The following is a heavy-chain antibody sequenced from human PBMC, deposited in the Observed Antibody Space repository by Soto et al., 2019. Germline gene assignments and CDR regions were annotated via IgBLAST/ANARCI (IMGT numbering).Heavy chain of an antibody. V-gene: IGHV3-21*01. CDR2: ISSSSSYI. CDR3: ARVGGTGTGWFDP. D-gene: IGHD1-7*01. Sequence: GSLRLSCAASGFTFSSYSMNWVRQAPGKGLEWVSSISSSSSYIYYADSVKGRFTISRDNAKNSLYLQMNSLRAEDTAVYYCARVGGTGTGWFDPWGQGTLVTVSS. J-gene: IGHJ5*02. CDR1: GFTFSSYS.